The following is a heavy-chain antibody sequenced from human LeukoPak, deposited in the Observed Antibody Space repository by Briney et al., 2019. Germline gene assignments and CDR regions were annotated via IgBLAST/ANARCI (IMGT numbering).Heavy chain of an antibody. J-gene: IGHJ4*02. CDR3: AKVLRSHPTSFDY. D-gene: IGHD3-10*01. CDR2: IRYDGSNK. V-gene: IGHV3-30*02. Sequence: PGGSLRLSCAASGFTFSSYGMHWVRQALGKGLEWVAFIRYDGSNKYYADSVKGRFTISRDNSKNTLYLQMNSLRAEDTAVYYCAKVLRSHPTSFDYWGQGTLVTVSS. CDR1: GFTFSSYG.